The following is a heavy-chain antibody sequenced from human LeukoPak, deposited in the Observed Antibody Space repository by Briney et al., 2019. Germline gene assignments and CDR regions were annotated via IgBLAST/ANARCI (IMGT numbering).Heavy chain of an antibody. V-gene: IGHV3-7*01. CDR2: IKHGGTEK. Sequence: GGSLRLSCAASGFTFSTYWMTWVRRAPGKGLEWVANIKHGGTEKYYMDSVRGRFTISRDDAKNSLYLQMSSLRAEDTAVYYCARDAYTAASDSWGQGTLVTVSS. CDR1: GFTFSTYW. D-gene: IGHD2-21*01. CDR3: ARDAYTAASDS. J-gene: IGHJ4*02.